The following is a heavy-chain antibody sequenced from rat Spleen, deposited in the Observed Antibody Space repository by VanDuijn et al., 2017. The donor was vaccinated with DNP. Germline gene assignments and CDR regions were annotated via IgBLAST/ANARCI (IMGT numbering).Heavy chain of an antibody. D-gene: IGHD4-3*01. V-gene: IGHV5-7*01. J-gene: IGHJ2*01. CDR3: ARQGGSFDY. CDR1: GFTFSDFN. CDR2: ISYDGSST. Sequence: EVQLVESGGGLVQPGRSLKLSCAASGFTFSDFNMAWVRQAPKKGLEWVATISYDGSSTYYRDSVKGRFTISRDNAKSTLYLQMDSLRSEDTATYYCARQGGSFDYWGQGVMVTVSS.